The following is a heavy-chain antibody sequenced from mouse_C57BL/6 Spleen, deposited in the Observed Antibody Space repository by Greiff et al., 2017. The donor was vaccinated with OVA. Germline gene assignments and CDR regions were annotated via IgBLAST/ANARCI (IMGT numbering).Heavy chain of an antibody. D-gene: IGHD2-4*01. CDR2: ISDGGSYT. Sequence: EVQLVESGGGLVKPGGSLKLSCAASGFTFSSYAMSWVRQTPEKRLEWVATISDGGSYTYYPHNVKGRFTISRDDAKNNMYLQMSHMKSEDTAMYYCVLERCYYDYDAFAYWGQGTLVTVSA. J-gene: IGHJ3*01. CDR3: VLERCYYDYDAFAY. V-gene: IGHV5-4*01. CDR1: GFTFSSYA.